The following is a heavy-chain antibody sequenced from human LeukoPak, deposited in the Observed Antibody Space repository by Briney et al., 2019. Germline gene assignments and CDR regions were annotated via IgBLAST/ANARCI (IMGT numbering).Heavy chain of an antibody. V-gene: IGHV3-72*01. CDR2: TRNKANSYTT. CDR3: GRSGRYRPSDL. CDR1: GIILSDHY. Sequence: GGSLRLSCAASGIILSDHYIDWVRQAPGKGLEWVGRTRNKANSYTTEYAASVKGRFTISRDDPKNLLYLQMNSLKSEDTAVYYCGRSGRYRPSDLWGQGTLVTVSS. J-gene: IGHJ5*02. D-gene: IGHD1-26*01.